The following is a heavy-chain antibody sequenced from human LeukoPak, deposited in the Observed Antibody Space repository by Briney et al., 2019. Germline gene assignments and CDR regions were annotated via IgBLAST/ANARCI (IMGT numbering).Heavy chain of an antibody. V-gene: IGHV4-31*03. Sequence: PSETLSLTCTVSGVSISSGGYYWSWIRQHPGKGLEWIGYIYYSGSTYYNPSLKSRVTISVDTSKNQFSLKLTSVTAADTAVYYCARHYSSGWDLDYWGQGTLVTVSS. D-gene: IGHD6-19*01. CDR1: GVSISSGGYY. J-gene: IGHJ4*02. CDR3: ARHYSSGWDLDY. CDR2: IYYSGST.